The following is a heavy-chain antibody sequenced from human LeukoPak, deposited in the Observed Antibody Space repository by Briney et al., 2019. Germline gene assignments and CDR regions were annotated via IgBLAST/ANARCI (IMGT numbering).Heavy chain of an antibody. D-gene: IGHD6-19*01. CDR1: GYSISSGYY. V-gene: IGHV4-38-2*02. Sequence: SETLSLTCTVSGYSISSGYYWGWIRQPPGKGLEWIGSIYHSGSTYYNPSLKSRVTISVDTSKNQFSLKLSSVTAADTAVYYCARVYSSGWYGYWGQGTLVTVSS. J-gene: IGHJ4*02. CDR3: ARVYSSGWYGY. CDR2: IYHSGST.